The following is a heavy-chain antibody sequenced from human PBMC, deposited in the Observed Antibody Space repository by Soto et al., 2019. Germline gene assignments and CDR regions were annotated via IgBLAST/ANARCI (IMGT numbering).Heavy chain of an antibody. CDR1: GGSISSYY. J-gene: IGHJ3*02. D-gene: IGHD6-19*01. CDR3: ARLGAVDDDGDAFDI. Sequence: QVQLQESGPGLVKPSETLSLTCTVSGGSISSYYWSWIRQPPGKGLEWIGYIYYSGSTNYNPSLKSRVTMXXDXSXTQFSLKLSSVTAADTAVYYCARLGAVDDDGDAFDIWGQGTMVTVSS. V-gene: IGHV4-59*01. CDR2: IYYSGST.